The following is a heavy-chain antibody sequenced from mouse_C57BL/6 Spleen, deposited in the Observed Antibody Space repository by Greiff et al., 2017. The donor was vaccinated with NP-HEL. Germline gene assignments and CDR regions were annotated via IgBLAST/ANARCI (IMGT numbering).Heavy chain of an antibody. CDR2: IWSDGST. J-gene: IGHJ1*03. CDR1: GFSFTSYG. CDR3: ARHDFGSSYWYVDV. Sequence: VKLVESGPGPVAPSQSLSITCTVSGFSFTSYGVHWVRQPPGKGLEWLVLIWSDGSTTYNSALKSRLCISKDNYKSQVFLNMNSLQTDDTAVYYCARHDFGSSYWYVDVWGTGTTVTVSS. V-gene: IGHV2-6-1*01. D-gene: IGHD1-1*01.